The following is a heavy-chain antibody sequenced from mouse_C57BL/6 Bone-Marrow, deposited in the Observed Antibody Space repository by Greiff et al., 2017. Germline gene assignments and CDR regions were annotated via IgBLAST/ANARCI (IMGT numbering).Heavy chain of an antibody. CDR3: SSFDGNYFDF. D-gene: IGHD2-3*01. J-gene: IGHJ2*01. CDR1: GFNIKDDY. Sequence: VQLQQSGAELVRPGASVKLSCTASGFNIKDDYIHWVKQRPEQGLEWIGWIDPEIGDTEYASKLTGKATITSDTSSNTAYLQLSSLTSEDTAVYYCSSFDGNYFDFWGQGTPLTVAS. CDR2: IDPEIGDT. V-gene: IGHV14-4*01.